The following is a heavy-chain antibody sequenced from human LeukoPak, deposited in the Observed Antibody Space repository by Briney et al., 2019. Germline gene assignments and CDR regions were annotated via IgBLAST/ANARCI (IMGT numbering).Heavy chain of an antibody. D-gene: IGHD1-26*01. CDR3: AREFRYGIVGATKWFDP. V-gene: IGHV3-66*01. CDR1: GFTVSSNY. J-gene: IGHJ5*02. Sequence: GGSLRLSCAASGFTVSSNYMSWVRQAPGKGLEWVSVIYSGGSTYHADSVKGRFTISRDNSKNTLYLQMNSLRAEDTAVYYCAREFRYGIVGATKWFDPWGQGTLVTVSS. CDR2: IYSGGST.